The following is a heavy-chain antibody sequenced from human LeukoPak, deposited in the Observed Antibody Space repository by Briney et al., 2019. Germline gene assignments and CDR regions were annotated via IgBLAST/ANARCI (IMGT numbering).Heavy chain of an antibody. CDR1: GDSVSSHSTA. D-gene: IGHD6-19*01. CDR3: AKEIRDQQW. Sequence: SQTLSLTCAISGDSVSSHSTAWNWIRQSPSRGLEWLGRTYYRSRWYTEYATSVKSRITISPDTSKNQFSLQLTSVTPEDTAVYYCAKEIRDQQWWGQGSLVTVSS. J-gene: IGHJ4*02. V-gene: IGHV6-1*01. CDR2: TYYRSRWYT.